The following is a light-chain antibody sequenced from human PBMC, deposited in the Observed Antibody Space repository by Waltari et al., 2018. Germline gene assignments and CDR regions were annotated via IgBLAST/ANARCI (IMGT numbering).Light chain of an antibody. V-gene: IGLV1-40*01. Sequence: QSVLTQPPSVSGAPGQRVTLSCTGSGPNIGASAAHWYQHRPGKAPTLLIYGVNNRPSGVPDRFFGSKSGTSAALAITSLRAEDEGVYYCQSYDTSLSVVFGGGTKLTVL. CDR2: GVN. J-gene: IGLJ2*01. CDR3: QSYDTSLSVV. CDR1: GPNIGASA.